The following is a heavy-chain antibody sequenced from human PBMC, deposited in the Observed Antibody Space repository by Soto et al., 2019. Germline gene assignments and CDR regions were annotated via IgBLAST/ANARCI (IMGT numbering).Heavy chain of an antibody. D-gene: IGHD3-10*01. CDR2: ISGSGGST. V-gene: IGHV3-23*01. J-gene: IGHJ4*02. CDR1: GFTFSSYA. CDR3: AKHEVLLWFGELLEDYFDY. Sequence: PGGSLRLSCAASGFTFSSYAMSWVRQAPGKGLEWVSAISGSGGSTYYADSVKGRFTISRDNSKNTLYLQMNSLRAEDTAVYYCAKHEVLLWFGELLEDYFDYWGQGTLVTVSS.